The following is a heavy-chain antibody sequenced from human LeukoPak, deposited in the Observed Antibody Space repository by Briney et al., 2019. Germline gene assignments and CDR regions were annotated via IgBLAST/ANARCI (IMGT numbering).Heavy chain of an antibody. CDR1: GHTFTGYY. CDR2: INPNSGGT. D-gene: IGHD5-18*01. CDR3: ARGYSYGDWFDP. Sequence: ASVKVSCKASGHTFTGYYMHWARQAPGQGLEWMGWINPNSGGTNYAQKFQGRVTMTRDTSISTAYMELSRLRSDDTAVYYCARGYSYGDWFDPWGQGTLVTVSS. V-gene: IGHV1-2*02. J-gene: IGHJ5*02.